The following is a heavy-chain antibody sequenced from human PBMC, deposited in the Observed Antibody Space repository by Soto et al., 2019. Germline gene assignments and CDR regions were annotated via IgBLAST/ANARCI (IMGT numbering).Heavy chain of an antibody. J-gene: IGHJ6*02. D-gene: IGHD2-2*02. CDR2: IRSRANNYAT. Sequence: EVQLVESGGGLVQPGGSLKLSCTASGFIFSGSAIHWVRQASGKGLEWVGRIRSRANNYATSSAASVKGRFFFSRDDSKNTAYLQMNTRKTEDTAVYYCSRGQGAAIGDYYYHGMDVWGQGTTVTVSS. CDR3: SRGQGAAIGDYYYHGMDV. CDR1: GFIFSGSA. V-gene: IGHV3-73*02.